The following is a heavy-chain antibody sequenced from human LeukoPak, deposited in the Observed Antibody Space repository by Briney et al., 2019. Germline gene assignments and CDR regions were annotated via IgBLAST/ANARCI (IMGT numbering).Heavy chain of an antibody. CDR2: INPKNGGT. CDR1: GYTFTDYY. J-gene: IGHJ4*02. D-gene: IGHD5-12*01. V-gene: IGHV1-2*02. CDR3: ARDGGSAYVDFDY. Sequence: ASVKVSCKTSGYTFTDYYVHWVRQAPGQGLEWMGWINPKNGGTTYAQKFQGRVIMTWDTSISTPYLQLSSLTSDDTAIYYCARDGGSAYVDFDYWDQGTLVTVSS.